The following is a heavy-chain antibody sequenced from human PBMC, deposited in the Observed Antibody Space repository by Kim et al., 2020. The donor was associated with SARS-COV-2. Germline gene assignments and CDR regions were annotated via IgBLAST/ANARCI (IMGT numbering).Heavy chain of an antibody. D-gene: IGHD3-16*01. CDR1: GFSFSAYG. CDR3: ARNRLASNYYGMDA. CDR2: IWYNGINK. J-gene: IGHJ6*02. Sequence: GGSLRLSCAPSGFSFSAYGMHWVRQAPGKGLEWVAVIWYNGINKYYADSVKGRFTISRDNSKGTLYLQMNSLRAEDTAVYYCARNRLASNYYGMDAWGQGTTVTVSS. V-gene: IGHV3-33*01.